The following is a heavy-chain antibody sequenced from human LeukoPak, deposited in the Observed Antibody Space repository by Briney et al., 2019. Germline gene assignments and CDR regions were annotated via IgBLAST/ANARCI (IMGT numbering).Heavy chain of an antibody. J-gene: IGHJ5*02. CDR3: AKGTWFGELSSNWFDP. V-gene: IGHV3-30*02. CDR2: IRYDGSNK. CDR1: GFTFSSYG. D-gene: IGHD3-10*01. Sequence: PGGSLRLSCAASGFTFSSYGMHWVRQAPGKGLEWVAFIRYDGSNKYYANSVKGRFTISRDNSKNTLYLQMNSLRAEDTAVYYCAKGTWFGELSSNWFDPWGQGTLVTVSS.